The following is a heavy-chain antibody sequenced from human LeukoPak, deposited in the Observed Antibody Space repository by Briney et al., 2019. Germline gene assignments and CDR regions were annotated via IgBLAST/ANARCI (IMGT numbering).Heavy chain of an antibody. CDR2: ISGSGGST. V-gene: IGHV3-23*01. Sequence: GGSLRLSCAASGFTFSSYAVSWVRQAPGKGLEWVSAISGSGGSTYYADSVKGRFTISRDNSKNTLYLQMNSLRAEDTSVYYCAKGTYYDILTGCYFDIWGQGTMVTVSS. D-gene: IGHD3-9*01. CDR1: GFTFSSYA. J-gene: IGHJ3*02. CDR3: AKGTYYDILTGCYFDI.